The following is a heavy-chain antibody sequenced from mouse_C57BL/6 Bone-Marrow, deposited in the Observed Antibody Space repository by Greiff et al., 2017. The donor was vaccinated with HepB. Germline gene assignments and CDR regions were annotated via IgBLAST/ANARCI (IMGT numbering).Heavy chain of an antibody. CDR3: ARGDSSGPYWWFDV. D-gene: IGHD3-2*02. J-gene: IGHJ1*03. Sequence: VQLKQSGPELVKPGASVKIPCKASGYTFTDYNMDWVKQSHGKSLEWIGDINPNNGGTNYNQKFKGKATLTVDKSSSTAYMELRSLTSEDTAVYYCARGDSSGPYWWFDVWGTGTTVTVSS. CDR1: GYTFTDYN. CDR2: INPNNGGT. V-gene: IGHV1-18*01.